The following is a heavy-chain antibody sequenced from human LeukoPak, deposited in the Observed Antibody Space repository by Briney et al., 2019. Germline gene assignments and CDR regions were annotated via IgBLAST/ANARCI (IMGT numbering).Heavy chain of an antibody. CDR2: IYSGGST. V-gene: IGHV3-66*01. Sequence: PGGSLRLSCAASEFTVSSNYMSWVRQAPGKGLEWVSVIYSGGSTYYADSVKGRFTISRDNSKNTLYLQMNSLRAEDTAVYYCALRHFGISVDYWGQGTLVTVSS. CDR1: EFTVSSNY. D-gene: IGHD1-14*01. CDR3: ALRHFGISVDY. J-gene: IGHJ4*02.